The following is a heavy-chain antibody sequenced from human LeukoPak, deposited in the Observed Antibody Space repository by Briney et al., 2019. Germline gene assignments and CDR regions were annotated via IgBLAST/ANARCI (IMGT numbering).Heavy chain of an antibody. CDR2: IYYSGST. CDR3: AGLGGSGSYFLAY. J-gene: IGHJ4*02. Sequence: PSETLSLTCTVSGGSISSYYWSWIRQPPGKGLEWIGYIYYSGSTNYNPSLKSRVTISVDTSKNQFSLKLSSVTAADTAVYYCAGLGGSGSYFLAYWGQGTLVTVSS. V-gene: IGHV4-59*12. CDR1: GGSISSYY. D-gene: IGHD3-10*01.